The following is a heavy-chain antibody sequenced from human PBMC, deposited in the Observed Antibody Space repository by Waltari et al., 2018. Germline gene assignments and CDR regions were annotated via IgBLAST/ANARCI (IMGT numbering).Heavy chain of an antibody. V-gene: IGHV3-9*01. D-gene: IGHD3-22*01. CDR2: ISWNSGSI. CDR3: AKDIQDMIVVVTLSN. J-gene: IGHJ4*02. CDR1: GFTFDDYA. Sequence: EVQLVESGGGLVQPGRSLRPSCAASGFTFDDYAMHWVRPAPGKGLEWVSGISWNSGSIGYADSVKGRFTISRDNAKNSLYLQMNSLRAEDTALYYCAKDIQDMIVVVTLSNWGQGTLVTVSS.